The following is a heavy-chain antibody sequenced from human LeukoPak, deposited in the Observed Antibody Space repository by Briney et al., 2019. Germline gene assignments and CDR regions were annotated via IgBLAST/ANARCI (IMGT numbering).Heavy chain of an antibody. CDR1: GGSINNYY. J-gene: IGHJ4*02. Sequence: SETLSLTCTVSGGSINNYYWNWIRQPPGKGLEWIGYIYYSGRTNYNPALKSRVSMSIDTSKNQFSLKLSSVTAADTAVYYCARAATIWNPHSWGQGTLITVSS. CDR3: ARAATIWNPHS. CDR2: IYYSGRT. V-gene: IGHV4-59*01. D-gene: IGHD5-12*01.